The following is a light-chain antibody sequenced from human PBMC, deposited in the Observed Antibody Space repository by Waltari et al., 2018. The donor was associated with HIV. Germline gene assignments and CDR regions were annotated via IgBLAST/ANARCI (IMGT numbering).Light chain of an antibody. V-gene: IGKV2-28*01. CDR1: PNLLHSNGLNY. CDR3: MQPLKTPLT. Sequence: DIVRTRSPRSLPVTPAEPASISFMSSPNLLHSNGLNYWDWYLQKPGQSPQLLMYVGSIRADVVPARFSGSGSGTDFTQKIRRAEAEDVGVCYSMQPLKTPLTLGGGIKVAVK. J-gene: IGKJ4*01. CDR2: VGS.